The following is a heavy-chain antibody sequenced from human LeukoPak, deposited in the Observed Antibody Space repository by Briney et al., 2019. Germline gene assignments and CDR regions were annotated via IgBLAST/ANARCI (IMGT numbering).Heavy chain of an antibody. Sequence: GGSLSLSCAASGFTFSSYTLHWVRQAPGEGLGWVAVISYAGSNKYYADSVRGRFPISRDNSNNTLYLQMTSLRAEDTAVYYCARGRRGWYNNFDYWGQGTLVTASS. CDR3: ARGRRGWYNNFDY. V-gene: IGHV3-30*04. CDR2: ISYAGSNK. D-gene: IGHD6-19*01. CDR1: GFTFSSYT. J-gene: IGHJ4*02.